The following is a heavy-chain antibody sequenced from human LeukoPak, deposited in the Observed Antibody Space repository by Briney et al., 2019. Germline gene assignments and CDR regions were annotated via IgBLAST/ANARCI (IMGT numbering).Heavy chain of an antibody. CDR3: TRGQSGTYYVEFDT. Sequence: SETLSLTCTVSGDSISSGSYYWSWIRQPAGKGLKWIGRIYTSGTTNYNPSLKSRVTISVDTSKNQFSLKLTSVTAADTAVYYCTRGQSGTYYVEFDTWGQGTLVTVSS. CDR1: GDSISSGSYY. CDR2: IYTSGTT. J-gene: IGHJ5*02. V-gene: IGHV4-61*02. D-gene: IGHD1-26*01.